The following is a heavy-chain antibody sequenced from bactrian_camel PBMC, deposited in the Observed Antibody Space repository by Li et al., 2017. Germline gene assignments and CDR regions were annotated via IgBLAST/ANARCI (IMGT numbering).Heavy chain of an antibody. CDR2: INRKGTI. V-gene: IGHV3S53*01. J-gene: IGHJ4*01. Sequence: HVQLVESGGGSVQAGGSLRLTCETSRSTTAFTFMGWFRQAPGKEREGLATINRKGTIRYSDSVRGRFTISKDSSRKIVTLQMDSLKTDDTAMYYCAAQYTGFSGCYASSLDPASFDHWGQGTQVTVS. D-gene: IGHD1*01. CDR3: AAQYTGFSGCYASSLDPASFDH. CDR1: RSTTAFTF.